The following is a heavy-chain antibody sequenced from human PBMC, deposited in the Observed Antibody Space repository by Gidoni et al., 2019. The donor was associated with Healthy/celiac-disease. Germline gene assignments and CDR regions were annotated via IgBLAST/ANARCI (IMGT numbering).Heavy chain of an antibody. CDR1: GFSLSTSGVG. V-gene: IGHV2-5*02. J-gene: IGHJ4*02. CDR3: AHRREAGAPFDY. D-gene: IGHD6-19*01. Sequence: TFSGFSLSTSGVGVGWIRQPPGKALEWLALIYWDDDKRYSPSLKSRLTVTKDTSKNQVVLTMTNMDPVDTATYYCAHRREAGAPFDYWGQGTLVTVSS. CDR2: IYWDDDK.